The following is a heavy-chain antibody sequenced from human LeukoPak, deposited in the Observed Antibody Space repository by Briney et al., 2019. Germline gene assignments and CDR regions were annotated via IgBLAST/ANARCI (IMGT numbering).Heavy chain of an antibody. V-gene: IGHV3-30-3*01. CDR3: ARIVVITGFDC. J-gene: IGHJ5*01. Sequence: PGGSLRLSCAASGFTFSSYAMHWVRQAPGKGLEWVGVISYDGSNKYYADSVKGRFTISRDNSKNTLYLQMNSLRAEDTAVYYCARIVVITGFDCWGQGTLVTVSS. D-gene: IGHD3-22*01. CDR1: GFTFSSYA. CDR2: ISYDGSNK.